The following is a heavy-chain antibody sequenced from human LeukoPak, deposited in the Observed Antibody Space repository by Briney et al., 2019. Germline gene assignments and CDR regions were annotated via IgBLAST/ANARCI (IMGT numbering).Heavy chain of an antibody. CDR1: GFTFSSYA. CDR3: AKGGTYYSDSSGYYRDAFDI. V-gene: IGHV3-23*01. D-gene: IGHD3-22*01. CDR2: ISGSGGST. Sequence: RGSLRLSCAASGFTFSSYAMSWVRQAPGKGLEWVSAISGSGGSTYYADSVKGRFTISRDNSKNTLYLQMNSLRAEDTAVYYCAKGGTYYSDSSGYYRDAFDIWGQGTTVTVSS. J-gene: IGHJ3*02.